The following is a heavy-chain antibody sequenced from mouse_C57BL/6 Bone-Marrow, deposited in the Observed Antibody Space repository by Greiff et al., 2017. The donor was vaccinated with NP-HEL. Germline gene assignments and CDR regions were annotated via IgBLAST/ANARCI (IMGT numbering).Heavy chain of an antibody. CDR1: GFNIKDYY. CDR3: TTYYYGSPFDY. J-gene: IGHJ2*01. CDR2: IDPEDGDT. V-gene: IGHV14-1*01. D-gene: IGHD1-1*01. Sequence: VQLQQSGAELVRPGASVKLSCTASGFNIKDYYMHWVKQRPEQGLEWIGRIDPEDGDTEYAPKFQGKATMTADPSSNTAYLQLSSLTSEDTAVYYCTTYYYGSPFDYWGQGTTLTVSS.